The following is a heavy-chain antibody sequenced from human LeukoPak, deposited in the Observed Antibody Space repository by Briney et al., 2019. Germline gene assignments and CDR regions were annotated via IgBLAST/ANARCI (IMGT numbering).Heavy chain of an antibody. J-gene: IGHJ4*02. Sequence: TGGSLRLSCAASGFTFSNAWMSWVRQAPGKGLEWVGRIKSKTDGGTTDYAAPVKGRFTISRDDSKNTLYLQMNSLKTEDTAVYYCTTDLGYGDYSLDYWGQGTLVTVSS. V-gene: IGHV3-15*01. CDR1: GFTFSNAW. D-gene: IGHD4-17*01. CDR2: IKSKTDGGTT. CDR3: TTDLGYGDYSLDY.